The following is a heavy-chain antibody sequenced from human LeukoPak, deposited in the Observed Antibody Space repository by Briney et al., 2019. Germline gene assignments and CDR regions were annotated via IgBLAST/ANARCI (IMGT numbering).Heavy chain of an antibody. J-gene: IGHJ4*02. D-gene: IGHD6-19*01. V-gene: IGHV3-30-3*01. CDR3: ARDLGLGRGWYGGDY. CDR2: VSNDGSNK. Sequence: PWGSLRLSCAASGFTFSGYSMSWVRQAPGKGLEWVAIVSNDGSNKYYADSVKGRFTISRDNSKNTLYLQMSSLRDEDTAVYYCARDLGLGRGWYGGDYWGQGTLVTVSS. CDR1: GFTFSGYS.